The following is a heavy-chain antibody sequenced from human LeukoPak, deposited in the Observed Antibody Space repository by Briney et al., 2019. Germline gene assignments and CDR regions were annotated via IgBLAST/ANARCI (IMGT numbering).Heavy chain of an antibody. V-gene: IGHV3-7*01. CDR1: GFTFSSYW. CDR3: AKEGVTMIVVVTFFDY. D-gene: IGHD3-22*01. CDR2: IKQDGSEK. Sequence: GGSLRLSCAASGFTFSSYWMSWVRQAPGKGLEWVANIKQDGSEKYYVDSVKGRFTISRDNSKNTLYLQMNSLRAEDTAVYYCAKEGVTMIVVVTFFDYWGQGTLVTVSS. J-gene: IGHJ4*02.